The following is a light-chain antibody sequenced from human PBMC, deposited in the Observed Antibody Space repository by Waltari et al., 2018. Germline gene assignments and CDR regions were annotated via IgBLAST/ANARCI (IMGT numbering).Light chain of an antibody. CDR1: QSISSN. Sequence: IVMTQSPATLSVFPGERATLSCRASQSISSNLAWYQQKPGQAPRLLIYGASTRATGIPDMFTGSGSGIEFTLTINSLQSEDFAVYYCQQYNNWPPDPTFGQGTKVEIK. J-gene: IGKJ1*01. CDR3: QQYNNWPPDPT. V-gene: IGKV3D-15*01. CDR2: GAS.